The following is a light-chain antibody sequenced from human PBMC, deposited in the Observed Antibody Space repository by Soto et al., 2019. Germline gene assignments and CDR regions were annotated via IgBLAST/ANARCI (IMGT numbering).Light chain of an antibody. Sequence: DIQMTQSPSTLSASVGDRVTITCRASQSISSWLAWYQQKPGKAPKLLIYDASSLESGVPSRFSGSGSGTEFTLTISSLQPDDFATYYCQHYNSYSGAFGQGTRLEIK. J-gene: IGKJ5*01. CDR1: QSISSW. CDR2: DAS. V-gene: IGKV1-5*01. CDR3: QHYNSYSGA.